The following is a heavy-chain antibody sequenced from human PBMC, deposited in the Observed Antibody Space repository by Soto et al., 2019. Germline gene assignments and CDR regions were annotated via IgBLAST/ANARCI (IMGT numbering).Heavy chain of an antibody. CDR3: ARGALTHEFDY. J-gene: IGHJ4*02. Sequence: KFQGRVTITRDTSASTAYMELSSLRSEDTAVYYCARGALTHEFDYWGQGTLVTVSS. V-gene: IGHV1-3*01.